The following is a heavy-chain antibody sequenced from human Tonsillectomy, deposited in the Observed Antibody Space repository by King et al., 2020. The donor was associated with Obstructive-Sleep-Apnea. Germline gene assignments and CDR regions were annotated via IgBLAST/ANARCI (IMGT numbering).Heavy chain of an antibody. Sequence: VQLVESGGGLVQPGRSLRLSCAASGFTFDDYAMHWVRQAPGKGLEWVSGISWNSGSIGYADSVKGRFTISRDKAKNSLYLQMNSLRAEDTALYYCAKDLLWELGEGYFDLWGRGTLVTVSS. CDR2: ISWNSGSI. CDR1: GFTFDDYA. CDR3: AKDLLWELGEGYFDL. D-gene: IGHD1-26*01. V-gene: IGHV3-9*01. J-gene: IGHJ2*01.